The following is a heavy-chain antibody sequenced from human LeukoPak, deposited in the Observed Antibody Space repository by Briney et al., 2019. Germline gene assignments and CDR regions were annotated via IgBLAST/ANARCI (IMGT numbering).Heavy chain of an antibody. J-gene: IGHJ4*02. V-gene: IGHV3-72*01. D-gene: IGHD2-21*02. CDR3: ATSVVPATPFDY. CDR1: GFSFSNAW. Sequence: GGSLRLSCGASGFSFSNAWLSWVRQAPGKGLEWVGRSRNKANSYTTEYAASVEGRFTISRDDSKNSMFLHMNNLKTEDTAMYYCATSVVPATPFDYWGQGTLVTVSS. CDR2: SRNKANSYTT.